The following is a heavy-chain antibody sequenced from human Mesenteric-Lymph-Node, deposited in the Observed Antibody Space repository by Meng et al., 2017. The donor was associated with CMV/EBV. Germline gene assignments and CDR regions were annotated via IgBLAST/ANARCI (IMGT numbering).Heavy chain of an antibody. Sequence: GESLKISCAASGFSFTDYSMNWVRQAPGKGLEWVSYIGSISSYIYNADSVKGRFTISRDNSKNTLYLQMNSLRAEDTAVYYCARRGYSGYHYYYYGMDVWGQGTTVTVSS. V-gene: IGHV3-21*01. CDR3: ARRGYSGYHYYYYGMDV. CDR2: IGSISSYI. CDR1: GFSFTDYS. D-gene: IGHD5-12*01. J-gene: IGHJ6*02.